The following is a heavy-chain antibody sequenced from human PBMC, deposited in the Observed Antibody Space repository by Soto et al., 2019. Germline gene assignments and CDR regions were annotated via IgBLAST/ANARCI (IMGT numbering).Heavy chain of an antibody. Sequence: PSETLSLTCTVSGGSISSGDYYWSWIRQPPGEGLEWIGYIYYSGSTNYNPSLKSRVTISIDTSKNQFSLRLTSVTAADTAVYYCASQGRDGYNNVNYFAYWGQGTLVTVSS. CDR1: GGSISSGDYY. V-gene: IGHV4-61*08. J-gene: IGHJ4*02. CDR3: ASQGRDGYNNVNYFAY. D-gene: IGHD4-4*01. CDR2: IYYSGST.